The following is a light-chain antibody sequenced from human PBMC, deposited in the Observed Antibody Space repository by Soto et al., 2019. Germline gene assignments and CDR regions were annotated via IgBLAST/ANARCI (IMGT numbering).Light chain of an antibody. CDR3: QQFAASPRT. CDR2: GAS. J-gene: IGKJ1*01. CDR1: QSVSSD. V-gene: IGKV3-15*01. Sequence: EIVMTQSPATLSVSPGDRATLSCRASQSVSSDLAWYQQKPGQAPRLLIYGASTRATGIPTRFSGSGSGTEFTLTISSLQSEDFAVYYCQQFAASPRTFGQGTTVEIK.